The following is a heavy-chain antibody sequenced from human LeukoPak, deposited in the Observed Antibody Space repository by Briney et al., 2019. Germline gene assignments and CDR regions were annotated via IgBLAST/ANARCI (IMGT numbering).Heavy chain of an antibody. CDR1: GFVFTGYG. Sequence: ASVTVSCTASGFVFTGYGFTWVRQAPGQGLGWVGWISANDGKIHYSERHQDRLTMTTDTVTSTAYMELRGLRSDDTAVYYCARETHVERDDYWGQGTLVTVSS. V-gene: IGHV1-18*01. CDR2: ISANDGKI. D-gene: IGHD1-1*01. CDR3: ARETHVERDDY. J-gene: IGHJ4*02.